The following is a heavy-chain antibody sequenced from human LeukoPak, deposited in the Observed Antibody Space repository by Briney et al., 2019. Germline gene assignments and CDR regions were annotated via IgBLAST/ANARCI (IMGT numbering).Heavy chain of an antibody. V-gene: IGHV3-7*01. CDR1: GFTFSRYS. J-gene: IGHJ4*02. D-gene: IGHD6-13*01. CDR3: ARGGYTSSWYWLY. Sequence: GGSLRLSCAASGFTFSRYSMNWVRQAPGKGLEWVANINGDGSAKYFVDSVKGRFTTSRDNAKNSLYLQMNSLGAEDTAVYYCARGGYTSSWYWLYWGQGTLVTVSS. CDR2: INGDGSAK.